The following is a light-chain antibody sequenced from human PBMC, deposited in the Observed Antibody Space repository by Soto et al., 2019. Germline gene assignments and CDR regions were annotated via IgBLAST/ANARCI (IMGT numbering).Light chain of an antibody. V-gene: IGKV3-15*01. CDR2: DAS. Sequence: EIVLTQSPDTLSLSPGERGTLSCRASQTIGDNDLAWYQQKPGQAPRLLIYDASTRATGIPSRFSGSGSGTEFTLTISSLKSEDFAVYYCQQYDNWPRTFGQGTKVDIK. J-gene: IGKJ1*01. CDR1: QTIGDN. CDR3: QQYDNWPRT.